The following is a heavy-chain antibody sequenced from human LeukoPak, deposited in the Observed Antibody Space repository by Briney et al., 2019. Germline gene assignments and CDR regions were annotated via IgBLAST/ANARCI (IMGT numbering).Heavy chain of an antibody. D-gene: IGHD3-22*01. J-gene: IGHJ4*02. CDR2: IYASGST. V-gene: IGHV4-61*02. Sequence: SETLSLTCTVSGGSISSGSYYWSWIRQPAGKGLEWIGRIYASGSTNYNPSLKSRVTISVDTSKNQFSLKLSSVTAADTAVYYCARVTTGGYYNCWGQGTLVTVSS. CDR1: GGSISSGSYY. CDR3: ARVTTGGYYNC.